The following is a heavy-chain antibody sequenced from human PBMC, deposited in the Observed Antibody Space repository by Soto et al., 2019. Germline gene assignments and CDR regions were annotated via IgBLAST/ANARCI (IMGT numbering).Heavy chain of an antibody. CDR1: GFTFSSFG. J-gene: IGHJ4*02. CDR2: ISNDGNHK. V-gene: IGHV3-30*03. Sequence: GGSLRLSCAAPGFTFSSFGMHWVRRAPGKGLEWVAAISNDGNHKYYADSVKGRFTISRDNSIITLYLQMNSLTTDDTAVYHRVRGSYSRYQPLDYWGQGALVTVSS. D-gene: IGHD3-10*01. CDR3: VRGSYSRYQPLDY.